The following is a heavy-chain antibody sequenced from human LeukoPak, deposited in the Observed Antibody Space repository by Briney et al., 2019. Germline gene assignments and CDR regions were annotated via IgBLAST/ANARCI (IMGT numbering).Heavy chain of an antibody. J-gene: IGHJ4*02. CDR3: ARGVVVPAAIRPDYFDY. Sequence: SETLSLTCAVYGGSFSGYYWSWIRQPPGKGLEWIGYIYYSGSTNYNPSLKSRVTISVDTSKNQFSLKLSSVTAADTAVYYCARGVVVPAAIRPDYFDYWGQGTLVTVSS. D-gene: IGHD2-2*02. V-gene: IGHV4-59*01. CDR1: GGSFSGYY. CDR2: IYYSGST.